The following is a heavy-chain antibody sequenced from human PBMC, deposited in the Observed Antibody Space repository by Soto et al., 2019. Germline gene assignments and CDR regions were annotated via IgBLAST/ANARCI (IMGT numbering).Heavy chain of an antibody. CDR2: MNPNSGNT. D-gene: IGHD6-13*01. V-gene: IGHV1-8*01. CDR1: GYTFTSYD. CDR3: ARRGIAAAGYYYYYYFDL. J-gene: IGHJ2*01. Sequence: QVQLVQSGAEVQKPGASVKVSCKASGYTFTSYDINWVRQATGQGLEWMGWMNPNSGNTGYAQKFQGRVTMTRNTSISTAYMELSSLGSEDTAVYYCARRGIAAAGYYYYYYFDLWGRGTLVTVSS.